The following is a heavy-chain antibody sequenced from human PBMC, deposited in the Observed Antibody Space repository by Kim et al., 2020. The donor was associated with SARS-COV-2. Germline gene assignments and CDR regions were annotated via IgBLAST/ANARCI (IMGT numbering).Heavy chain of an antibody. V-gene: IGHV1-58*01. CDR2: IVVGSGNT. CDR1: GFTFTSSA. J-gene: IGHJ4*02. Sequence: SVKVSCKASGFTFTSSAVQWVRQARGQRLEWIGWIVVGSGNTNYAQKFQERVTITRDMSTSTAYMELSSLRSEDTAVYYCAAEGYSGYDSSRVGEYHFDYWGQGTLVTVSS. CDR3: AAEGYSGYDSSRVGEYHFDY. D-gene: IGHD5-12*01.